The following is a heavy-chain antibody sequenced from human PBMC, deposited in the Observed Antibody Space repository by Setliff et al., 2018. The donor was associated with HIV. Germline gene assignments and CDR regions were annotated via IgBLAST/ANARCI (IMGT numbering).Heavy chain of an antibody. J-gene: IGHJ4*02. Sequence: PSETLSLTCDVYGGSFSGYYWSWIRRPPGKGLEWIGKINHSGSTNYNPSLKSRVTISVDTSRNQFSLKLNSVTAADTAVYYCARVGYYDSSFDYWGQGTLVTVSS. CDR1: GGSFSGYY. CDR2: INHSGST. D-gene: IGHD3-22*01. V-gene: IGHV4-34*01. CDR3: ARVGYYDSSFDY.